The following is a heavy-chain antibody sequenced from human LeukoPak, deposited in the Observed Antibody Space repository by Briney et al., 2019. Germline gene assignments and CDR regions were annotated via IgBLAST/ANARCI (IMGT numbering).Heavy chain of an antibody. CDR2: IWYDGSNK. J-gene: IGHJ4*02. D-gene: IGHD2-21*02. Sequence: GGSLRLSCAASGFTFSTYDMHWVRQAPGKGLEWVAVIWYDGSNKYYADSVKGRFTISRDNSKNTLYLQMNSLRAEDTAVYYCARADCGGDCYSRPDYWGQGTLVTVSS. CDR3: ARADCGGDCYSRPDY. V-gene: IGHV3-33*01. CDR1: GFTFSTYD.